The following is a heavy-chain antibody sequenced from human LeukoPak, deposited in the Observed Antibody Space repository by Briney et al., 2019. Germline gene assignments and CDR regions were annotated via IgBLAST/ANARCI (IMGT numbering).Heavy chain of an antibody. CDR2: VYYSGTT. CDR3: ARSVRSFAQYYFDY. J-gene: IGHJ4*02. CDR1: GGYIGSSLHY. V-gene: IGHV4-39*01. D-gene: IGHD3-3*01. Sequence: SETLSLTCSVSGGYIGSSLHYWGWIRQTPGKGLEWIATVYYSGTTFYNPSLKSRVTISLDTSKNEFSLKLNSVTDADTAVYYCARSVRSFAQYYFDYCGQGTLVTVSS.